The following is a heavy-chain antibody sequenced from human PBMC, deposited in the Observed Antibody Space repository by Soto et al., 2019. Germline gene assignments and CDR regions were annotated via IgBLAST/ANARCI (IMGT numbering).Heavy chain of an antibody. CDR3: AREGLSSSRLTGWFDT. CDR1: GYTFTDYY. D-gene: IGHD6-13*01. J-gene: IGHJ5*02. V-gene: IGHV1-2*02. CDR2: INPNSGGT. Sequence: GASVKVSCKASGYTFTDYYMHWVRQAPGQGLEWMGWINPNSGGTNYAQKFQGRVTMTRDTSISTAYMELSRLRSDDTAVYYCAREGLSSSRLTGWFDTWGEGTLVTVSA.